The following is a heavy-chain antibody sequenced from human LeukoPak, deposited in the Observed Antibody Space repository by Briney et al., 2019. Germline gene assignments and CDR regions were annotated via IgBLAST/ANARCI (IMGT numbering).Heavy chain of an antibody. CDR1: GYTFTGYY. CDR3: ARSIAAAGGDIDY. V-gene: IGHV1-2*02. CDR2: INPNSGGT. Sequence: ASVKVSCKASGYTFTGYYMHWVRQAPGQGLEWMGWINPNSGGTNYAQKFQGRVTMTRDTSISTAYMELSRLRSDDTAAYYCARSIAAAGGDIDYWGQGTLVTVSS. D-gene: IGHD6-13*01. J-gene: IGHJ4*02.